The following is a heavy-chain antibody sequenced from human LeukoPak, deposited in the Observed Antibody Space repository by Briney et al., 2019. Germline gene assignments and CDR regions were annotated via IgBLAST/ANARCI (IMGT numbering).Heavy chain of an antibody. CDR3: ASGYYDSSGYYPSGFDY. D-gene: IGHD3-22*01. CDR1: GGSISSSSYY. Sequence: SETLSPTCTVSGGSISSSSYYWGWIRQPPGKGLEWIGSIYYSGSTYYNPSLKSRVTISVDTSKNQFSLKLSSVTAADTAVYYCASGYYDSSGYYPSGFDYWGQGTLVTVSS. V-gene: IGHV4-39*07. J-gene: IGHJ4*02. CDR2: IYYSGST.